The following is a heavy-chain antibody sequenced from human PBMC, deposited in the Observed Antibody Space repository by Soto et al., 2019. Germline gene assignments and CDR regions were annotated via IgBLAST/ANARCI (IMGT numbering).Heavy chain of an antibody. CDR1: GFTFSAYA. Sequence: EVQLLESGGGLVQPGGSLRLSCAASGFTFSAYAMGWVRQAPGKGLEWVSTIHGSGGATHYADSVKGRFTISRDESKNTLYAQMTVLSAEDTAVYYFAKFEGCPMEYWCLDFWGRGTLVTVSS. V-gene: IGHV3-23*01. CDR2: IHGSGGAT. D-gene: IGHD1-1*01. J-gene: IGHJ2*01. CDR3: AKFEGCPMEYWCLDF.